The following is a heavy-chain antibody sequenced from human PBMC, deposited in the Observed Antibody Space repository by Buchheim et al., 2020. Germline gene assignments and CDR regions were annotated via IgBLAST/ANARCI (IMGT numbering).Heavy chain of an antibody. D-gene: IGHD3-22*01. CDR1: GVSFSGYY. Sequence: QVQLQQWGAGLLKPSETLSLTCAVYGVSFSGYYWSWIRQPPGKGLEWIGEINQSGSTNYNPSLKSRVTISVDTSKNQFFPQLSSVTAADTAVYYCARTYYYDSSGYYGPFDYWGQGTL. V-gene: IGHV4-34*01. CDR2: INQSGST. CDR3: ARTYYYDSSGYYGPFDY. J-gene: IGHJ4*02.